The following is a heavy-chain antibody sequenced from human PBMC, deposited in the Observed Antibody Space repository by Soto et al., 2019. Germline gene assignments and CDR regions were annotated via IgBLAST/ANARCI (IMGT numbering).Heavy chain of an antibody. Sequence: QVQLVQSGVELKKPGASVRVSCQASGYTFSNYGITWVRQAPGKGLEWVGWLSAYNANTKYAQKLQGRVTMTTDTSTNPVYMELRNLRSDDTAVYYCVKSGGEAELLILDYWGQGTRVTVSS. D-gene: IGHD1-26*01. CDR2: LSAYNANT. CDR3: VKSGGEAELLILDY. CDR1: GYTFSNYG. J-gene: IGHJ4*02. V-gene: IGHV1-18*04.